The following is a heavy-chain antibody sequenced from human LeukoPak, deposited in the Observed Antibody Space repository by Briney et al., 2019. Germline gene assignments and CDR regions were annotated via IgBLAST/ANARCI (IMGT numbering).Heavy chain of an antibody. J-gene: IGHJ3*02. Sequence: GGSLRLSRTASGFTFSAYAVMWLRQAPGKGPERVSAIRGGGGSAFYADSVKGRFTISRDNSKYTLFLQMNSLRAEDTAVYYCARDPNGDYIGAFDMWGPGTMVTVSS. CDR3: ARDPNGDYIGAFDM. CDR2: IRGGGGSA. V-gene: IGHV3-23*01. CDR1: GFTFSAYA. D-gene: IGHD4-17*01.